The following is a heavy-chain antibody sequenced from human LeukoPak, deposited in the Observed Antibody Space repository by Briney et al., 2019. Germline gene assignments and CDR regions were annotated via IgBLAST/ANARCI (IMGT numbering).Heavy chain of an antibody. CDR3: AKGGQSYYTYYYMDV. D-gene: IGHD3-16*01. Sequence: GGSLRLSCAASGFTLNHYVMTWVRQAPGKGPEWISAISESSSSIYYADSVKGRFTISRDNSKSTLYLDMNSLRAEDTAIYYCAKGGQSYYTYYYMDVWGKGTPVSVSS. J-gene: IGHJ6*03. CDR2: ISESSSSI. V-gene: IGHV3-23*01. CDR1: GFTLNHYV.